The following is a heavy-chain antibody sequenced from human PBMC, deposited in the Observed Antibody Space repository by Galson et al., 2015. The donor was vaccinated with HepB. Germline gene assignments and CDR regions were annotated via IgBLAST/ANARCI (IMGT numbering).Heavy chain of an antibody. CDR3: VFDCGGDCYPGYYMDV. CDR1: GFTFTSSA. V-gene: IGHV1-58*02. CDR2: IVVGSGNT. J-gene: IGHJ6*03. Sequence: SVKVSCKASGFTFTSSAMQWVRQARGQRLEWIGWIVVGSGNTNYAQKFQERVTITRDMSTSTAYMELSSLRSEDTAVYYCVFDCGGDCYPGYYMDVWGKGTTVTVSS. D-gene: IGHD2-21*01.